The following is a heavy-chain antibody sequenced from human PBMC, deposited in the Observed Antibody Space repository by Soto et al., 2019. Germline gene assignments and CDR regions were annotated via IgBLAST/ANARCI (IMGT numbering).Heavy chain of an antibody. CDR1: GYTFTSYG. J-gene: IGHJ6*03. D-gene: IGHD2-2*01. CDR3: ARLGGSSSSSYGILLGYYYYYYMDV. Sequence: QVQLVQSGAEVKKPGASVKVSCKASGYTFTSYGISWVRQAPGQGLEWMGWISAYNGNTNYAQKRQGRVTMTTDTSTSTAAMEEQSLMCDDTTVEYCARLGGSSSSSYGILLGYYYYYYMDVWGKGTTVTVSS. V-gene: IGHV1-18*01. CDR2: ISAYNGNT.